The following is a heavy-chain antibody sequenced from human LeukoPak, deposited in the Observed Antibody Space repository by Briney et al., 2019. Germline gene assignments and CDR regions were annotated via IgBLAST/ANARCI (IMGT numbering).Heavy chain of an antibody. CDR1: GGSISSGGYY. CDR3: AGAPRFLEWLAAGGYFDY. J-gene: IGHJ4*02. CDR2: IYHSGST. Sequence: SETLSLTCTVSGGSISSGGYYWSWIRQPPGKGLEWIGYIYHSGSTYYNPSLKSRVTISVDRSKNQFSLKLSSVTAADTAVYYCAGAPRFLEWLAAGGYFDYWGQGTLVTVSS. D-gene: IGHD3-3*01. V-gene: IGHV4-30-2*01.